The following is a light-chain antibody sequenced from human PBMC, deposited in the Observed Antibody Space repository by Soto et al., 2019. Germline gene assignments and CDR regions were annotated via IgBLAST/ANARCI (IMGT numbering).Light chain of an antibody. V-gene: IGKV2-29*03. CDR3: MQCTHLPPT. Sequence: DVVMTQTPLSLSVAPGQPASISCKSSQSLLHIPGETFLFWYLQKPGQSPQLLIYEVSTRVSGVPDRFSGSGSGTDFTLEISRVETDDVGIYYCMQCTHLPPTFGQGTRLGIE. J-gene: IGKJ5*01. CDR1: QSLLHIPGETF. CDR2: EVS.